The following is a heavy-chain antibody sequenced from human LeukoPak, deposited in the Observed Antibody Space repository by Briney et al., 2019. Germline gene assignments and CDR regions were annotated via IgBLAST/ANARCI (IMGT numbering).Heavy chain of an antibody. Sequence: GGSLRLSCEASGFSFMTSAMSWVRQAPGKGLEWVSSITVSGGGTYYGDSVKGRFTISRDNSKNTLFLQMNGLGVEDTAIYYCAKEGTMTPGGLYWYFDLWGRGTLVTVSS. CDR2: ITVSGGGT. CDR1: GFSFMTSA. CDR3: AKEGTMTPGGLYWYFDL. V-gene: IGHV3-23*01. J-gene: IGHJ2*01. D-gene: IGHD3-10*01.